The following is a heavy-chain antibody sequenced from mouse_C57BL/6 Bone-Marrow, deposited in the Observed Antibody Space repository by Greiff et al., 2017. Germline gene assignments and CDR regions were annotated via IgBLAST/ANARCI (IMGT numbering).Heavy chain of an antibody. D-gene: IGHD2-4*01. Sequence: EVQRVESGGDLVKPGGSLKLSCAASGFTFSSYGMSWVRQTPDKRLEWVATISSGGSYTYYPDSVKGRFTLSRDNAKNTLYLQMSSLKSEDTAMYYCARRVDDYDDVFSWFAYWGQGTLVTVSA. V-gene: IGHV5-6*01. CDR1: GFTFSSYG. CDR3: ARRVDDYDDVFSWFAY. CDR2: ISSGGSYT. J-gene: IGHJ3*01.